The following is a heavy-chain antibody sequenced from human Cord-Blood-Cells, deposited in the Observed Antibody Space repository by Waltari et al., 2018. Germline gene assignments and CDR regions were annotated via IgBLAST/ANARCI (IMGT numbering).Heavy chain of an antibody. J-gene: IGHJ4*02. CDR1: GFTFCSYA. CDR3: ARAAGGSYFDY. Sequence: QVQLVESGGGVVQPGRSLRLACAASGFTFCSYAMHWLRQAPGKGLEWVAVISYDGSNKYYADSVKGRFTISRDNSKNTLYLQMNSLRAEDTAVYYCARAAGGSYFDYWGQGTLVTVSS. D-gene: IGHD1-26*01. V-gene: IGHV3-30*04. CDR2: ISYDGSNK.